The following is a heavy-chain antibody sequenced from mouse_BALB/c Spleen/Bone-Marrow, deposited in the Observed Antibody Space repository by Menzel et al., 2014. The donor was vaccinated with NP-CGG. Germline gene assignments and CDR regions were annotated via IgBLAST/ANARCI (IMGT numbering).Heavy chain of an antibody. CDR1: GFTFSSFG. Sequence: VQLKESGGGLVQPGGSRKLSCAASGFTFSSFGMRWVRQAPEKGLEWVAYISSGSSTIYYADTVKGRFTISRDNPKNALFLQMTSLRSEDTAMYYCARSPYDYAAMDYWGQGTSVTVSS. V-gene: IGHV5-17*02. CDR2: ISSGSSTI. CDR3: ARSPYDYAAMDY. D-gene: IGHD2-4*01. J-gene: IGHJ4*01.